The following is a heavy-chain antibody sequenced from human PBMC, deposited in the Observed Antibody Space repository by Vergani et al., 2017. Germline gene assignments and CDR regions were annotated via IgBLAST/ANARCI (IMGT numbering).Heavy chain of an antibody. Sequence: QVQLVQSGSEVRKPGASVKLSCQVSGYSLTELTIHWVRQAPGKGLEWMGGFDPEHGEVTFAHHIQGRVTMTEDRSTDTAYMELSSLRPEDTALYYCAIGTDYYESSGYYLDYWGQGTLVTVSS. CDR3: AIGTDYYESSGYYLDY. D-gene: IGHD3-22*01. J-gene: IGHJ4*02. V-gene: IGHV1-24*01. CDR1: GYSLTELT. CDR2: FDPEHGEV.